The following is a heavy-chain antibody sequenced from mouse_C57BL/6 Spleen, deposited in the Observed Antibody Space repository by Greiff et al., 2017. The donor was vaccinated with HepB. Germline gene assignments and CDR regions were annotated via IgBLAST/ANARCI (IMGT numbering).Heavy chain of an antibody. CDR2: INPSSGYT. V-gene: IGHV1-4*01. Sequence: VQLQQSGAELVKPGASVKMSCKASGYTFTSYTMHWVKQRPGQGLEWIGYINPSSGYTKYNQKFKDKATLTADKSSSTADMQLSSLTSEDSAVYHCARKSTRASYWGQGTTLTVSS. D-gene: IGHD3-1*01. CDR3: ARKSTRASY. CDR1: GYTFTSYT. J-gene: IGHJ2*01.